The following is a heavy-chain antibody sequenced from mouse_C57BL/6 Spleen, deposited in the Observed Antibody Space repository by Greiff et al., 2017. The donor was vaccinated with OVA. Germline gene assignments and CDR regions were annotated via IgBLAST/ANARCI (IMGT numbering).Heavy chain of an antibody. CDR2: IDPETGGT. CDR1: GYTFTDYE. J-gene: IGHJ2*01. CDR3: TRWGTTVVAEDY. Sequence: QVQLQQSGAELVRPGASVTLSCKASGYTFTDYEMHWVKQTPVHGLEWIGAIDPETGGTAYNQKFKGKAILTADKSSSTAYMELRSLTSEDSAVYYCTRWGTTVVAEDYWGQGTTLTVSS. D-gene: IGHD1-1*01. V-gene: IGHV1-15*01.